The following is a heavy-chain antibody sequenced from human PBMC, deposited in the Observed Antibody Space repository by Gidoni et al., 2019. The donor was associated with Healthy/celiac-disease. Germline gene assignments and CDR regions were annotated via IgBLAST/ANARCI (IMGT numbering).Heavy chain of an antibody. D-gene: IGHD3-16*02. J-gene: IGHJ6*02. CDR2: ISSNGGST. CDR3: ARAITFGGVIVIPGYYYGMDV. V-gene: IGHV3-64*01. CDR1: GFTFSSYA. Sequence: EVQLVESGGGLVQPGGSLRLSCAASGFTFSSYAMHWLRQAPGKGLEYVSAISSNGGSTYYANSVKGRFTISRDNSKNTLYLQMGSLRAEDMAVYYCARAITFGGVIVIPGYYYGMDVWGQGTTVTVSS.